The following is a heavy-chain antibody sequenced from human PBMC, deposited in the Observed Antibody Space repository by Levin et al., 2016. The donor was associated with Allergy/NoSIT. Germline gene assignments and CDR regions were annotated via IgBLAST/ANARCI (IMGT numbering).Heavy chain of an antibody. CDR2: INHSGST. J-gene: IGHJ4*02. Sequence: WIRQPPGKGLEWIGEINHSGSTNYNPSLKSRVTISVDTSKNQFSLKLSSVTAADTAVYYCARPLWFGELSIGYWGQGTLVTVSS. V-gene: IGHV4-34*01. D-gene: IGHD3-10*01. CDR3: ARPLWFGELSIGY.